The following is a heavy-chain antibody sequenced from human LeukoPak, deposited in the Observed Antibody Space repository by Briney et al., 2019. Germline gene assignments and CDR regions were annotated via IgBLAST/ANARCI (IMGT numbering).Heavy chain of an antibody. D-gene: IGHD4-23*01. CDR1: GLTFSTYG. Sequence: GGSLRLSCAASGLTFSTYGMSWVRQAPGKGLEWVSATYTSGDNTYYADSVKGRFTISRDNSKNTLYLQMNSLRAEDTAVYCCAKRSDYGGNGNYFDYWGQGTLVTVSS. CDR3: AKRSDYGGNGNYFDY. V-gene: IGHV3-23*01. J-gene: IGHJ4*02. CDR2: TYTSGDNT.